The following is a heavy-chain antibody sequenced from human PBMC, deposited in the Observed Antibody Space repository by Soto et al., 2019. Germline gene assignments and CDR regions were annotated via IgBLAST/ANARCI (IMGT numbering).Heavy chain of an antibody. J-gene: IGHJ6*02. V-gene: IGHV1-69*13. Sequence: ASVKVSCKASGGTFSSYAISWVRQAPGQGLEWMGGIIPIFGTANYAQKFQGRVTITADESTSTAYMELSSLRSEDTAVYYCARGAYYDILTGPDYGMDVWGQGTTVTVSS. CDR1: GGTFSSYA. CDR2: IIPIFGTA. CDR3: ARGAYYDILTGPDYGMDV. D-gene: IGHD3-9*01.